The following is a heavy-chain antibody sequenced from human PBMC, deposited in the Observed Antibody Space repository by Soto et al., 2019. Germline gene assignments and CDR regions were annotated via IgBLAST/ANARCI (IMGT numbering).Heavy chain of an antibody. Sequence: GGSLRLSCAASGFTFSSYAMSWVRQAPGKGLEWVSAISGSGGSTYYADSVKGRFTISRDNSKNTLYLQMNSLRAEDTAVYYCAKPIAVATVQKTRNKYYFDYWGQGTLVTVSS. CDR2: ISGSGGST. D-gene: IGHD6-19*01. CDR3: AKPIAVATVQKTRNKYYFDY. V-gene: IGHV3-23*01. CDR1: GFTFSSYA. J-gene: IGHJ4*02.